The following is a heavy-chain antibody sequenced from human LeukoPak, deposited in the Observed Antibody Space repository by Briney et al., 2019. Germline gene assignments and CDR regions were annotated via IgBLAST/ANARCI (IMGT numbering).Heavy chain of an antibody. CDR3: ARYYDILTGLI. Sequence: SVKVSCKASGGTFSSYAISWVRQAPGQGLEWMGRIIPILGIANYAQKFQGRVTITADKSTSTAYMELSSLRSEDTAVYYCARYYDILTGLIWGQGTLVTVSS. J-gene: IGHJ4*02. V-gene: IGHV1-69*04. CDR1: GGTFSSYA. D-gene: IGHD3-9*01. CDR2: IIPILGIA.